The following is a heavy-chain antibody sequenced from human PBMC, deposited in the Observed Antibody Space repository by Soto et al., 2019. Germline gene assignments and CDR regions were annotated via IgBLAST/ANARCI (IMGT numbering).Heavy chain of an antibody. CDR3: ARVGGLRFYYYYGMDV. V-gene: IGHV1-3*01. J-gene: IGHJ6*02. Sequence: ASVKVSCKASGYTFTSYAMHWVRQAPGQKLEWMGWINAGNGNTKYSQKFQGRVTITRDTSTSTAYMELRSLRSDDTAVYYCARVGGLRFYYYYGMDVWGQGTTVTVSS. CDR2: INAGNGNT. D-gene: IGHD4-17*01. CDR1: GYTFTSYA.